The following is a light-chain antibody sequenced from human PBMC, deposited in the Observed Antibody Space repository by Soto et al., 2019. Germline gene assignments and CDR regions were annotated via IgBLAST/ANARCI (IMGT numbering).Light chain of an antibody. CDR3: CSYRSSSTIYV. Sequence: QLALTQPASVSGSPGQSITISCTGTISDVGAYDYVSWYQHHPGKAPKLMIFEVSNRPSGVSNRFSGSKSGNTASLTIPGLQAEDEPDYYCCSYRSSSTIYVFGAGTKVTVL. J-gene: IGLJ1*01. CDR2: EVS. V-gene: IGLV2-14*01. CDR1: ISDVGAYDY.